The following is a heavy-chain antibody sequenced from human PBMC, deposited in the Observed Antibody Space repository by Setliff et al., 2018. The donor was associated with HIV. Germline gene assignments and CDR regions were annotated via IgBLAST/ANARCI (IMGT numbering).Heavy chain of an antibody. D-gene: IGHD6-19*01. V-gene: IGHV3-20*04. CDR3: ARGISGWYAPLGY. CDR1: GFTFSTHW. CDR2: INWNGGST. Sequence: GGSLRLSCAASGFTFSTHWMSWVRQAPGKGLAWVSGINWNGGSTGYADSVKGRFTISRDNAKNSLYLQMNSLRAEDTALYYCARGISGWYAPLGYWGQGTLVTVSS. J-gene: IGHJ4*02.